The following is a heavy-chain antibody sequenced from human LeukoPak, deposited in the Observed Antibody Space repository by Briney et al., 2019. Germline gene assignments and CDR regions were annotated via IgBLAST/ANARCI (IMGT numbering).Heavy chain of an antibody. J-gene: IGHJ4*02. D-gene: IGHD3-3*01. Sequence: ASVKVSCKASGYTFTSYGISWVRQAPGQGLEWMGWISAYNGNTNYAQKLQGRVTMTTDTSTSTAYMELRSLRSDDTAVYYCAREGRIARMNYDFWSGYGDLDYWGQGTLVPVSS. CDR2: ISAYNGNT. CDR1: GYTFTSYG. CDR3: AREGRIARMNYDFWSGYGDLDY. V-gene: IGHV1-18*01.